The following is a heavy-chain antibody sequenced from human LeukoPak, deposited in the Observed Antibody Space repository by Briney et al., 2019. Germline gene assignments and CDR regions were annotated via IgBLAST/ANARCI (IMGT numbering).Heavy chain of an antibody. J-gene: IGHJ2*01. Sequence: GGSLRLSCAASGFTVSSNYMSWVRQAPGKGLEWVSVIYSGGSTYYADSVKGRFTISRDNSKNTLYLQMNSLRAEDTAVYYCAKDAVWSADRDIVVVPAATNPYWYFDLWGRGTLVTVSS. V-gene: IGHV3-53*01. CDR3: AKDAVWSADRDIVVVPAATNPYWYFDL. D-gene: IGHD2-2*01. CDR1: GFTVSSNY. CDR2: IYSGGST.